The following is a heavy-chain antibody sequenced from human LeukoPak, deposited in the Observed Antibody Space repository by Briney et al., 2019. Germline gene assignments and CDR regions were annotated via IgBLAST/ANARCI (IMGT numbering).Heavy chain of an antibody. CDR1: GFTFDDYG. D-gene: IGHD3-10*01. J-gene: IGHJ3*01. Sequence: GGSLRLSCAASGFTFDDYGMSWVRQAPGKGLEWVSGINWNGGSTGYADSVEGRFTISRDNARNSLYLQMNNLRVEDTATYYCARIRGSDKPHDGFDLWGQGTLVTVSS. CDR2: INWNGGST. CDR3: ARIRGSDKPHDGFDL. V-gene: IGHV3-20*04.